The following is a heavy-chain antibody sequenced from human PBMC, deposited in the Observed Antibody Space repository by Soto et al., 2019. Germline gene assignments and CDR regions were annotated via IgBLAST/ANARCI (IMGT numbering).Heavy chain of an antibody. CDR2: SNPNTADT. J-gene: IGHJ3*01. CDR1: GYTFTAYY. Sequence: GASVNVSCKSSGYTFTAYYMQWVRQAPGHGLEWIGWSNPNTADTKYAQKFQGRLTLTRDPSVSTAYFELTNLRSDCTAVYYFARPRRIGVAARDPFDLWGQGTLVTVSS. V-gene: IGHV1-2*02. D-gene: IGHD6-19*01. CDR3: ARPRRIGVAARDPFDL.